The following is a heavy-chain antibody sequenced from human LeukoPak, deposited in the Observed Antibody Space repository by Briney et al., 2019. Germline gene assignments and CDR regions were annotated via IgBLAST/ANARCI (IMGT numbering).Heavy chain of an antibody. CDR3: ARPAEYCSSTSCYSGDFDY. D-gene: IGHD2-2*01. V-gene: IGHV3-74*01. J-gene: IGHJ4*02. CDR2: INSDGSST. CDR1: GFTFSSYW. Sequence: GGSLRLSCAAHGFTFSSYWMHWVRQAPGKGLVWVSRINSDGSSTSYADSVKGRFTISRDNAKNTLYLQMNSLRAEDTAVYYCARPAEYCSSTSCYSGDFDYWGQGTLVTVSS.